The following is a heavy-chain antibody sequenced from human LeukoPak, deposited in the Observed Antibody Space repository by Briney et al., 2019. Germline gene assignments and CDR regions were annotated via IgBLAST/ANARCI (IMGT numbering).Heavy chain of an antibody. Sequence: PGGSLRLSCAASGFTFSSYAMHWVRQAPGKGLEWVAVISYDGSNKYYADSVKGRFTISRDNSKNTLYLQMNSLRAEDTAVYYCARPLGHIVVVTALDYWGQGTLVTVSS. V-gene: IGHV3-30*04. CDR3: ARPLGHIVVVTALDY. J-gene: IGHJ4*02. CDR1: GFTFSSYA. CDR2: ISYDGSNK. D-gene: IGHD2-21*02.